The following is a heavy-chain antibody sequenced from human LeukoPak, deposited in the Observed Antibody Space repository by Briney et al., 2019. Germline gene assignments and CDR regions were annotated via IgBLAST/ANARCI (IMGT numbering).Heavy chain of an antibody. CDR2: TYYRCKWYN. CDR1: GDSFSINISA. V-gene: IGHV6-1*01. D-gene: IGHD5-18*01. Sequence: SHTLSLTFAISGDSFSINISALNWIRQSPSRGLEWLGSTYYRCKWYNDYAVSIKRLITINADTSKNQSSLQLNSVSHEDTAVYSCAINTAMVTYAAFDIWGQGTMVTVSS. J-gene: IGHJ3*02. CDR3: AINTAMVTYAAFDI.